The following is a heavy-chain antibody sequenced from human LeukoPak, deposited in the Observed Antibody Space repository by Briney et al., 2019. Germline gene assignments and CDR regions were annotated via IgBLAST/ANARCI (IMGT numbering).Heavy chain of an antibody. Sequence: SETLSLTCAVYGGSFSGYYWSWIRQPPGKGLEWIGYIYYNGGTEYSPSLKSRVNISLDTSKNQFSLKLSSVTAADTAVYYCAVVGGYFDYWGQGILVAVSS. D-gene: IGHD3-10*01. J-gene: IGHJ4*02. V-gene: IGHV4-59*03. CDR2: IYYNGGT. CDR3: AVVGGYFDY. CDR1: GGSFSGYY.